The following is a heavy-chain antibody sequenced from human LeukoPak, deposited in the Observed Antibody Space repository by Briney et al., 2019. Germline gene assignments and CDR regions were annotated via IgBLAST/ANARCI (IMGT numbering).Heavy chain of an antibody. V-gene: IGHV4-61*02. CDR2: IYTSGST. J-gene: IGHJ4*02. Sequence: SETLSLTCTVSGGSISSGSYYWSWIRQPAGKGLEWIGRIYTSGSTNYNPSLKSRVTISVDTSKNQFSLKLSSVTAADTAVYYCARDSTIFGVADYWGQGTLVTVSS. CDR3: ARDSTIFGVADY. CDR1: GGSISSGSYY. D-gene: IGHD3-3*01.